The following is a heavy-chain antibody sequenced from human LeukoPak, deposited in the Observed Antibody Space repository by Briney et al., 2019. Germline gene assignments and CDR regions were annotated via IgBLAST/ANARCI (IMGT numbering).Heavy chain of an antibody. Sequence: PEASVKVSCKASGYTFTSYGISWVRQAPGQGLEWMGWISAYNGNTNYAQKLQGRVTMTTDTSTSTAYMELRSLRSDDTAVYCCANYDILTGYLNWGQGTLVTVSS. J-gene: IGHJ4*02. CDR1: GYTFTSYG. CDR2: ISAYNGNT. D-gene: IGHD3-9*01. CDR3: ANYDILTGYLN. V-gene: IGHV1-18*04.